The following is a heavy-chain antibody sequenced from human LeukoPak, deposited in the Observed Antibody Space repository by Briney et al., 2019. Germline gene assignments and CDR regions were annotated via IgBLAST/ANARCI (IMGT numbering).Heavy chain of an antibody. V-gene: IGHV4-39*07. Sequence: SETLSLTCTVSGGSISSSSYYWGWIRQPPGKGLEWIGSIYYSGSTYYNPSLKSRVTISVDTSKNQFSLKLSSVTAADTAVYYCARTYSTMIDYWGQGTLVTVSS. CDR1: GGSISSSSYY. CDR3: ARTYSTMIDY. J-gene: IGHJ4*02. D-gene: IGHD6-13*01. CDR2: IYYSGST.